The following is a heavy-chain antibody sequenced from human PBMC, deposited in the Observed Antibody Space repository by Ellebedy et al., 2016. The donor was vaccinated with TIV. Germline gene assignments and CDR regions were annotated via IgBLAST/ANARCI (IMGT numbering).Heavy chain of an antibody. D-gene: IGHD2/OR15-2a*01. J-gene: IGHJ6*03. CDR3: AKSGSIIENFYYMDV. CDR1: GFTFDDYA. V-gene: IGHV3-43D*03. Sequence: GGSLRLSCAASGFTFDDYAMHWVRQAPGKGLEWVSLVSWDGGSTHYADSVKGRFTTSRDNSKNSLSLQMNSLRAEDTALYYCAKSGSIIENFYYMDVWGKGTTVTVSS. CDR2: VSWDGGST.